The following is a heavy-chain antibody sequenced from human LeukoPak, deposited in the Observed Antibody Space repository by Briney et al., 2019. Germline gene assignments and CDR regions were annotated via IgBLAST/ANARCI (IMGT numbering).Heavy chain of an antibody. CDR2: ISAYNGNT. V-gene: IGHV1-18*01. J-gene: IGHJ4*02. CDR3: ARDLQRTIFGVVYLDY. CDR1: GYTFTSYG. D-gene: IGHD3-3*01. Sequence: ASVTVSFKASGYTFTSYGISWVRQAPGQGLEWMGWISAYNGNTNYAQKLQGRVNMTTDTSTSTAYMELRSLRSDHTAVYYCARDLQRTIFGVVYLDYWGQGTLVTVSS.